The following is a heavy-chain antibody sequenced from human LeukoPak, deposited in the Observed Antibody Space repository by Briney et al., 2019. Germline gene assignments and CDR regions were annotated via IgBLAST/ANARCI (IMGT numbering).Heavy chain of an antibody. D-gene: IGHD3-22*01. J-gene: IGHJ4*02. CDR1: GGTFSSYA. Sequence: GASVKVSCKASGGTFSSYAISWVRQAPGQGLEWMGGIIPIFGTANYAQKFQGRVTITADESTSTAYMELSSLRSEDTAVYYCATRYYYDSSGYLDYWGQGTLVTVS. V-gene: IGHV1-69*13. CDR2: IIPIFGTA. CDR3: ATRYYYDSSGYLDY.